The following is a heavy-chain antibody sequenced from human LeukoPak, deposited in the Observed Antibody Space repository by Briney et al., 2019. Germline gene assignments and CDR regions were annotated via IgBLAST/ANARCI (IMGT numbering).Heavy chain of an antibody. J-gene: IGHJ2*01. Sequence: GGSLRLSCTASGLTFSTYWIHWVRQAPGKGLVWVSQIKFDGSLASYADCVKGRFTISRDNPKNTLYLQMNSLGIDDTAVYYCVTGHYDSRMYFDLWGRGNLVTGSS. D-gene: IGHD3-16*01. CDR1: GLTFSTYW. V-gene: IGHV3-74*01. CDR3: VTGHYDSRMYFDL. CDR2: IKFDGSLA.